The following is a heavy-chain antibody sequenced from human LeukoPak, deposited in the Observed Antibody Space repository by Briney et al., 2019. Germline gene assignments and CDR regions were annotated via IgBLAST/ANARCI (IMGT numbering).Heavy chain of an antibody. Sequence: GESLKISCKGSGYRFTSYCIGWVRQMPGKGLQWLGIIYPGDSDTRYSPSFQGQVTISADKSISTAYLQWSSLKASDTAMYYCARQWPKNYYYGMDVWGQGTTVTVSS. D-gene: IGHD5-12*01. CDR2: IYPGDSDT. CDR3: ARQWPKNYYYGMDV. J-gene: IGHJ6*02. V-gene: IGHV5-51*01. CDR1: GYRFTSYC.